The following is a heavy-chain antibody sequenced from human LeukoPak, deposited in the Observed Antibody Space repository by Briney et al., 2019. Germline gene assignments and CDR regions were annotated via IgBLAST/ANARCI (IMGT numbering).Heavy chain of an antibody. Sequence: GGSLRLSCAASGLTFISYAMSWVRQAPGKGLEWVSYISTGSSTTYYADSVKGRFTISRDNVENSLYLQMNSLRDEDTAVYYCARVAAGYSVNYFDYWGQGTLVTVSS. CDR3: ARVAAGYSVNYFDY. V-gene: IGHV3-48*02. CDR1: GLTFISYA. CDR2: ISTGSSTT. J-gene: IGHJ4*02. D-gene: IGHD4-23*01.